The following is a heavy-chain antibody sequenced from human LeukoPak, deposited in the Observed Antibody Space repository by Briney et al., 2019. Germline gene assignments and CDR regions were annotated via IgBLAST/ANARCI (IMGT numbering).Heavy chain of an antibody. CDR3: ASCYDFNYYYMHV. V-gene: IGHV4-59*12. CDR2: IYYSGNT. CDR1: GGSISSFY. J-gene: IGHJ6*03. Sequence: SETLPLTCTVSGGSISSFYWSWIRQPPGKGLEWIGYIYYSGNTNYNPSLKSRVTISVDTSKNQFSLKLTSVAAADTAVYYCASCYDFNYYYMHVWGKGTKVTVSS. D-gene: IGHD3-3*01.